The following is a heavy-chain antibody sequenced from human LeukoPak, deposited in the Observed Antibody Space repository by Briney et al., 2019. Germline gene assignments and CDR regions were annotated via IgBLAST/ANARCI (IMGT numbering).Heavy chain of an antibody. Sequence: PSQTLSLTCTVSGGSISSGGYYWSWIRQHPGKGLEWIGYIYYSGSTYYDPSLKSRVTISVDTSKNQFSLKLSSVTAADTAVYYYARAVAELGYCSSTSCLSYFDYWGQGTLVTVSS. V-gene: IGHV4-30-4*08. J-gene: IGHJ4*02. CDR1: GGSISSGGYY. CDR3: ARAVAELGYCSSTSCLSYFDY. D-gene: IGHD2-2*01. CDR2: IYYSGST.